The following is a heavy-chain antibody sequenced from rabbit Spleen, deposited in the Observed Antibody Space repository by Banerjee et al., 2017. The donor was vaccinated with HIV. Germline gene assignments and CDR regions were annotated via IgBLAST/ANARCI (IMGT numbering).Heavy chain of an antibody. Sequence: QEQLVESGGGLVQPEGSLTLTCTASGFSFSSSYYMCWVRQAPGKGLEWIGCIYTGSSGSTYYASWAKGRFTISKTSSTTVTLQMTSLTAADTATYFCARPYSGYYYASDLWGPGTLVTVS. J-gene: IGHJ4*01. CDR3: ARPYSGYYYASDL. D-gene: IGHD7-1*01. V-gene: IGHV1S45*01. CDR1: GFSFSSSYY. CDR2: IYTGSSGST.